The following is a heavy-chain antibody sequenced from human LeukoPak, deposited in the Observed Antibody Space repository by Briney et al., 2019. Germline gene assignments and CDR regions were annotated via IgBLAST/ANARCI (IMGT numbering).Heavy chain of an antibody. J-gene: IGHJ6*02. V-gene: IGHV1-69*13. CDR2: IIPISGTA. D-gene: IGHD5-18*01. CDR3: ARTDTAMGYYYYGMDV. CDR1: GGTFSSYA. Sequence: ASVKVSCKASGGTFSSYAISWVRQAPGQGLEWMGGIIPISGTANYAQKFQGRVTITADESTSTAYMELSSLRSEDTAVYYCARTDTAMGYYYYGMDVWGQGTTVTVSS.